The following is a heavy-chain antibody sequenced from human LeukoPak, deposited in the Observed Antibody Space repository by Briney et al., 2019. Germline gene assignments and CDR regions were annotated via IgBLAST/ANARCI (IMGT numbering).Heavy chain of an antibody. V-gene: IGHV1-69*06. D-gene: IGHD3-22*01. Sequence: GSSVKVSCKASGGTFSSYAISWVRQAPGRGLEWMGGIIPIFGTANYAQKFQGRVTITADKSTSTAYMELSSLRSEDTAVYYCARPMIVVGNDAFDIWGQGTMVTVSS. CDR3: ARPMIVVGNDAFDI. J-gene: IGHJ3*02. CDR2: IIPIFGTA. CDR1: GGTFSSYA.